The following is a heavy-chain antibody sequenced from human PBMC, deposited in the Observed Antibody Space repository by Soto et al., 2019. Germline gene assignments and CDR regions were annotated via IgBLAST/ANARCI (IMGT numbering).Heavy chain of an antibody. V-gene: IGHV2-5*01. CDR2: IYWNDEI. CDR1: GFSLSSSGAG. CDR3: SHLDLRGFSDYTHGWDV. D-gene: IGHD4-17*01. Sequence: QVTVKESGPTLAKPTQTLTLTCSFTGFSLSSSGAGVGWFRQSPAKALEWLALIYWNDEIRYSPSLASRLTITMDTSKDQVVLTLINLGPVDTATYYCSHLDLRGFSDYTHGWDVWCQGTTVTVSS. J-gene: IGHJ6*02.